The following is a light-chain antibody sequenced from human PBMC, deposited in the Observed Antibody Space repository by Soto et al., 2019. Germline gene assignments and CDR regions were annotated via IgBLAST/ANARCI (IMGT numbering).Light chain of an antibody. Sequence: IVLTQSPGTLSLSPGETATLSCRASQTVNSEYLAWFQQRPGQAPRLVIFATSRRATDIPDRFSGSGSGTDGTLAIRRLETEDFAVYYCHQFGYSPRTFGQGTKVDIK. CDR3: HQFGYSPRT. V-gene: IGKV3-20*01. CDR2: ATS. J-gene: IGKJ1*01. CDR1: QTVNSEY.